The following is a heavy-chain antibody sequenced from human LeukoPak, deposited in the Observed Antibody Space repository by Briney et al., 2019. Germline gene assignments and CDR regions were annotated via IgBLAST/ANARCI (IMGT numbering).Heavy chain of an antibody. D-gene: IGHD1-26*01. V-gene: IGHV4-38-2*02. J-gene: IGHJ6*03. Sequence: PSETLSLTCTVSGYSISSGYYWRWIRQPPGKGLEWIGSIYHSGSTYYNPSLKSRVTISVDTSKNQFSLKLSSVTAADTAVYYCARDTRGSYNYYYYMDVWGKGTTVTVSS. CDR2: IYHSGST. CDR1: GYSISSGYY. CDR3: ARDTRGSYNYYYYMDV.